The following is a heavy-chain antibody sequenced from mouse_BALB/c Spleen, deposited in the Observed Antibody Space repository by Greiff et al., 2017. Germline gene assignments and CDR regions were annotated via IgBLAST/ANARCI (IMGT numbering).Heavy chain of an antibody. V-gene: IGHV7-3*02. Sequence: EVQLKESGGGLVQPGGSLRLSCATSGFTFTDYYMSWVRQPPGKALEWLGFIRNKANGYTTEYSASVKGRFTISRDNSQSILYLQMNTLRAEDSATYYCARAEDYDWFAYWGQGTLVTVSA. CDR2: IRNKANGYTT. D-gene: IGHD2-4*01. CDR3: ARAEDYDWFAY. J-gene: IGHJ3*01. CDR1: GFTFTDYY.